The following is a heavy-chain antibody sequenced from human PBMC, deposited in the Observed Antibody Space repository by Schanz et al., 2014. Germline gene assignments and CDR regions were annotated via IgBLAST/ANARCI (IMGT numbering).Heavy chain of an antibody. V-gene: IGHV3-23*01. CDR1: GFAFSSYG. Sequence: EVQLLESGGGLVQPGGSLRLSCLASGFAFSSYGMNWLRQAPGKGLEWVSVIGVDGTTTYYADSVKGRFTISRDNSKNTVYLQMNSLRPGDTAVYYCARESSNDIVLVPGAVFDHWGQGILVNVSS. CDR2: IGVDGTTT. J-gene: IGHJ4*02. CDR3: ARESSNDIVLVPGAVFDH. D-gene: IGHD2-2*01.